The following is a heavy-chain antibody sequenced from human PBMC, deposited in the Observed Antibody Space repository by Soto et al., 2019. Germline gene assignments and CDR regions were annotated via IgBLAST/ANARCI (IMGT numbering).Heavy chain of an antibody. Sequence: GGSLRLSCEGSGFSFRDYSINWVRQAPGKGLEWVSFTSSSGQYIKYADSVKGRFTISRDNAKNSVHLQMNSLRVEDTAIYYRARAARYDTLTGYLWGQGTQVTFSS. CDR2: TSSSGQYI. D-gene: IGHD3-9*01. CDR1: GFSFRDYS. V-gene: IGHV3-21*06. J-gene: IGHJ5*02. CDR3: ARAARYDTLTGYL.